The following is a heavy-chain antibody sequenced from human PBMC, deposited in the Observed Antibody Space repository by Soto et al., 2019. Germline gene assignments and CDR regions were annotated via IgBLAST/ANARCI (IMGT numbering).Heavy chain of an antibody. CDR1: GFTVSSNY. Sequence: EVQLVESGGGLVQPGGSLRLSCAASGFTVSSNYMSWVRQAPGKGLEWVSVIYSGGSTYYADSVKGRFTISRDNSKNTLYLQMNSLRAEDTAVYYCARDGRDTAMAPLDWGQGTLVTVSS. D-gene: IGHD5-18*01. J-gene: IGHJ4*02. CDR3: ARDGRDTAMAPLD. CDR2: IYSGGST. V-gene: IGHV3-66*01.